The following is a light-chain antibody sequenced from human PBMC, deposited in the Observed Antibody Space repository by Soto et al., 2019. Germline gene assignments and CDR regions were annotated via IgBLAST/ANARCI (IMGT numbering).Light chain of an antibody. V-gene: IGLV2-11*01. CDR3: SSYTSSSSYV. CDR2: AVT. Sequence: QSALTQPRSVSGSPGQSVTISCTGTSSDVGGYNSVSWYQQHPGKAPKLMIYAVTKRPSGVPARFSGSKSGNTASLTISGLQAEDEAEYYCSSYTSSSSYVFGPGTKVTVL. J-gene: IGLJ1*01. CDR1: SSDVGGYNS.